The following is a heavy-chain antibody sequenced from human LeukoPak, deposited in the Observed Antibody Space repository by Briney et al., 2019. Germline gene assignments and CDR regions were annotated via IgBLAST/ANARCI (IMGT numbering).Heavy chain of an antibody. V-gene: IGHV3-20*01. J-gene: IGHJ4*02. CDR2: INWNGGST. D-gene: IGHD1-26*01. CDR1: GFTFDDYG. Sequence: TGGSLRLSCAASGFTFDDYGMSWVRQAPGKGLEWVSGINWNGGSTGYADSVKGRFTISRDNAKNSLYLQMNSLRAEDTALYHCARDGYSGSQHFDYWGQGTLVTVSS. CDR3: ARDGYSGSQHFDY.